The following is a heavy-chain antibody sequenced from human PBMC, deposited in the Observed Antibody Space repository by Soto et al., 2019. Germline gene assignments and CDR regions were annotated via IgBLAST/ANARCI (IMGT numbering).Heavy chain of an antibody. J-gene: IGHJ3*02. Sequence: GGSLILSCAASGFTFSSYAMTWARQAPAEGLEWVSAISSSGGSTYHADSGKGRFTISRDNSKNTLYLQMNSLRAEDTAVYYCAKDRRSGSGWTRDAFDIWGPGTLVTV. V-gene: IGHV3-23*01. CDR1: GFTFSSYA. D-gene: IGHD6-19*01. CDR3: AKDRRSGSGWTRDAFDI. CDR2: ISSSGGST.